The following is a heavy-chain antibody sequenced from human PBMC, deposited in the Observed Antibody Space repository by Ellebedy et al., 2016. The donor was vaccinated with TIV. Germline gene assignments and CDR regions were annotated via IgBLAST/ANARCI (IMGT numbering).Heavy chain of an antibody. CDR1: GFTFSEDV. J-gene: IGHJ4*01. Sequence: PGGSLRLSCTASGFTFSEDVMHWVRHAPGKGLVWISRISHDATVMTYADSVEGRFTISRYNAKNTVYLQMNSLRAEDTAVYYCARDRAWKIFDNWGRGTLVTVSS. CDR2: ISHDATVM. V-gene: IGHV3-74*01. D-gene: IGHD1-1*01. CDR3: ARDRAWKIFDN.